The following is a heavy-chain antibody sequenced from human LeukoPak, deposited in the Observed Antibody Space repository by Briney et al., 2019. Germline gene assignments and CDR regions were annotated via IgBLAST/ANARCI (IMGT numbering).Heavy chain of an antibody. Sequence: PSDTLSLTCAVYGESLNYYYWIWIRHSPGKGLEWIGEIFDGKTTNYNPSLESRVTISAVTSSNQFTLNLKSVTAADTAVYYCARGAWATRLQSWAQGTLVIVSS. V-gene: IGHV4-34*12. D-gene: IGHD1-1*01. J-gene: IGHJ4*02. CDR1: GESLNYYY. CDR3: ARGAWATRLQS. CDR2: IFDGKTT.